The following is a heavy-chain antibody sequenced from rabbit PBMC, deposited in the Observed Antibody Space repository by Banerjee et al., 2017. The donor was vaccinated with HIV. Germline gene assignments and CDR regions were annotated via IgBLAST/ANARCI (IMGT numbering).Heavy chain of an antibody. Sequence: QEQLEESGGDLVKPEGSLTLTCTASGFSFSSSYWMCWVRQAPGKGLEWIACIYGGSSGSTYYASWANGRFTISRASSTTLTLQMTSLTAADTATYFCARSRASGVGTFNLWGQGTLVTVS. CDR3: ARSRASGVGTFNL. D-gene: IGHD1-1*01. V-gene: IGHV1S45*01. CDR2: IYGGSSGST. CDR1: GFSFSSSYW. J-gene: IGHJ4*01.